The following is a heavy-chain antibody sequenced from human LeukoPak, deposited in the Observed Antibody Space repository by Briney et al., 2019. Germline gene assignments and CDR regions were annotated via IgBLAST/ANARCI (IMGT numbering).Heavy chain of an antibody. Sequence: SETLSLTCAVYGGSFSGYYWSWIRQPPGKGLEWIGEINHSGSTNYNPSLKSRVTISVDTSKNQFSLKLSSVTAADTAVYYCARGVLYYYYYMDLWGKGTTVTVSS. CDR1: GGSFSGYY. CDR2: INHSGST. CDR3: ARGVLYYYYYMDL. V-gene: IGHV4-34*01. D-gene: IGHD4/OR15-4a*01. J-gene: IGHJ6*03.